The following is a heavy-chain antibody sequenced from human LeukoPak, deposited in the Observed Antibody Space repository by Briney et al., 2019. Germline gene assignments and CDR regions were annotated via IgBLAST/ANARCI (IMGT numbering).Heavy chain of an antibody. V-gene: IGHV4-59*01. Sequence: SETLSLTCTVSGGSISSYYWSWIRQPPGKGLEWIGYIQNRGSTNYNPSLKSRVTLSVDASKNQFSLKLTSVTAADTAVYYCARDRPGIAVAGDAFDIWGQGTMVTVSS. J-gene: IGHJ3*02. CDR2: IQNRGST. CDR1: GGSISSYY. CDR3: ARDRPGIAVAGDAFDI. D-gene: IGHD6-19*01.